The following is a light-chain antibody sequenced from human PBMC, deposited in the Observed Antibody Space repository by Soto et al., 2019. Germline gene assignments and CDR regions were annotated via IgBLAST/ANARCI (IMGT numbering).Light chain of an antibody. CDR1: SRDVGGYNY. CDR3: SSYTSSSTLRV. CDR2: DVS. V-gene: IGLV2-14*01. Sequence: QSVLTQPASVSGSPGQAVTISCPGTSRDVGGYNYVSWYQQHPGKAPKLMIYDVSNRPSGVSNRFSGSKSGNTASLTISGLQAEDEADYYCSSYTSSSTLRVFGTGTKVTVL. J-gene: IGLJ1*01.